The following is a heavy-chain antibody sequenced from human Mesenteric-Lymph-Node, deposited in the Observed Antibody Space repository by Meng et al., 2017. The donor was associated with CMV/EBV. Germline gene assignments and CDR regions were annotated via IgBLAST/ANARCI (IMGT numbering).Heavy chain of an antibody. CDR3: ARVVQLLHDAFDI. V-gene: IGHV3-48*03. CDR1: GFTFSSYA. Sequence: GESLKISCAASGFTFSSYAMSWVRQAPGKGLEWVSYISSSGSTIYYADSVKGRFTISRDNAKNSLYLQMNSLRAEDTAVYYCARVVQLLHDAFDIWGQGTMVTVSS. CDR2: ISSSGSTI. D-gene: IGHD2-2*01. J-gene: IGHJ3*02.